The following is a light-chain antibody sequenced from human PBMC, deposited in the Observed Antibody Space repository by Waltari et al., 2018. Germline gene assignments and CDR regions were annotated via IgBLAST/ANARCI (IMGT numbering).Light chain of an antibody. CDR2: DAS. Sequence: DIVLTQSPASLSLSPGERAPLSCRASQRVSSYLAWYQQKPGQAPRLLIYDASNRATGIPARFSGSGSGTDFTLTISSLEPEDFAVYYCQQRRDWPITFGQGTRLEIK. CDR3: QQRRDWPIT. CDR1: QRVSSY. J-gene: IGKJ5*01. V-gene: IGKV3-11*01.